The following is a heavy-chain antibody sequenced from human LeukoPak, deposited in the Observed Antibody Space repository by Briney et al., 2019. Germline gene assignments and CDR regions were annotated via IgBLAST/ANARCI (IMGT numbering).Heavy chain of an antibody. CDR3: AAGSSGWYSDAFDI. V-gene: IGHV3-53*01. D-gene: IGHD6-13*01. CDR2: THSSGGT. J-gene: IGHJ3*02. CDR1: GFTGSHNY. Sequence: PGGSLRLSCAASGFTGSHNYMSWVRQAPGKGLEWVSATHSSGGTYYADSVKGRFTISRDNAKNSLYLQMSNLRAEDTAVYYCAAGSSGWYSDAFDIWGQGTMVTVSS.